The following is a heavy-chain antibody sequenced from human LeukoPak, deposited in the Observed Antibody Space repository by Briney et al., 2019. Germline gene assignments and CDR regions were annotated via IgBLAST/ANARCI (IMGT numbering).Heavy chain of an antibody. CDR1: GFTFDDYA. Sequence: GRSPRLSCAASGFTFDDYAMHWVRQAPGKGLEWVSGISWNSGSIGYADSVKGRFTISRDNAKNSLYLQMNSLRAEDTALYYCAKTVVAAAGGYFDYWGQGTLVTVSS. J-gene: IGHJ4*02. CDR2: ISWNSGSI. CDR3: AKTVVAAAGGYFDY. V-gene: IGHV3-9*01. D-gene: IGHD6-13*01.